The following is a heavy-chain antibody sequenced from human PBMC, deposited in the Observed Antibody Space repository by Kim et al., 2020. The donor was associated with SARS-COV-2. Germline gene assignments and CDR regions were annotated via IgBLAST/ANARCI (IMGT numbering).Heavy chain of an antibody. J-gene: IGHJ4*02. CDR2: IIPIFGTA. V-gene: IGHV1-69*13. CDR3: ARDLLGQKSFDY. Sequence: SVKVSCKASGGTFSSYAISWVRQAPGQGLEWMGGIIPIFGTANYAQKFQGRVTITADESTSTAYMELSSLRSEDTAVYYCARDLLGQKSFDYWGQGTLVTVSS. CDR1: GGTFSSYA.